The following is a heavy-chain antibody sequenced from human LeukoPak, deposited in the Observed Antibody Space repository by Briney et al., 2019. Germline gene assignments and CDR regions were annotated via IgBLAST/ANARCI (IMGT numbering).Heavy chain of an antibody. D-gene: IGHD2-8*02. V-gene: IGHV4-59*08. CDR2: IYYSGST. CDR3: ATALVVHGYFQH. CDR1: GGSLSSYY. Sequence: SETLSLTCTVFGGSLSSYYWSWIRQPPGKGLEWIGYIYYSGSTNYNPSLKSRVTISVDTSKNQFSLKLSSVTAADTAVYYCATALVVHGYFQHWGQGTLVTVSS. J-gene: IGHJ1*01.